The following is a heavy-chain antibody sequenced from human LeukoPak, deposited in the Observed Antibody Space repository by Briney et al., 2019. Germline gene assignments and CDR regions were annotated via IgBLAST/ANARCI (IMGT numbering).Heavy chain of an antibody. CDR2: INHSGST. CDR3: ASIHGEDGSGYYVLDY. V-gene: IGHV4-34*01. CDR1: GGSFSGYY. D-gene: IGHD3-22*01. J-gene: IGHJ4*02. Sequence: SPSETLSLTCAVYGGSFSGYYWSWIRQPPGKGLEWIGEINHSGSTNYNPSLKSRVTISVDTSKNQFSLKLSSVTAADTAVYYCASIHGEDGSGYYVLDYWGQGTLVTVSS.